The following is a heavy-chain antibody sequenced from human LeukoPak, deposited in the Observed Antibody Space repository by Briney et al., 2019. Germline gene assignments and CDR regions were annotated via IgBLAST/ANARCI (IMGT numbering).Heavy chain of an antibody. V-gene: IGHV1-8*03. Sequence: ASVKVSCKASGYTFTSYDINWVRQATGQGLEWMGWMNPNSGNTGYAQKFQGRVTITRNTSISTAYMELSSLRSEDTAVYYCAREYIGYDGRYYYYYMDVWGKGTTVTVSS. CDR2: MNPNSGNT. J-gene: IGHJ6*03. CDR3: AREYIGYDGRYYYYYMDV. CDR1: GYTFTSYD. D-gene: IGHD5-12*01.